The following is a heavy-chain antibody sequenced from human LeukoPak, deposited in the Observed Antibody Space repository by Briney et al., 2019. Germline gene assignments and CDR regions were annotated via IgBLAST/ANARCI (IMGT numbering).Heavy chain of an antibody. CDR1: GYTFTGYY. CDR2: INPNSGGT. CDR3: ARTEASLNWFDP. Sequence: ASVKVSCKASGYTFTGYYMHWVRQAPGQGLEWMGWINPNSGGTNYAQKFQGRVTMTRDTSISTAYMELSRLRSDDTAAYYCARTEASLNWFDPWGQGTLVTVSS. D-gene: IGHD2-2*01. J-gene: IGHJ5*02. V-gene: IGHV1-2*02.